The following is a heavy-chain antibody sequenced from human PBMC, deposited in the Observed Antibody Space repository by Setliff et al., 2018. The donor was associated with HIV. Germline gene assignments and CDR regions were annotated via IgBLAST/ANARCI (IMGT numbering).Heavy chain of an antibody. J-gene: IGHJ5*02. CDR3: ARMSGGYCSSTSCPEYNWFDP. CDR1: GYTFTSYG. Sequence: ASVKVSCKASGYTFTSYGISWVRQAPGQALEWMGWISAYNGNTNYAQKLQGRVTMTTDTSTSTAYMELRSLRSDDTAVYYCARMSGGYCSSTSCPEYNWFDPWGQGTLVTVSS. D-gene: IGHD2-2*01. CDR2: ISAYNGNT. V-gene: IGHV1-18*01.